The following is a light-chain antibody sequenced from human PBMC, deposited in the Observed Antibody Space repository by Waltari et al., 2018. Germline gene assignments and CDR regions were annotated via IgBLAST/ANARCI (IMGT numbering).Light chain of an antibody. Sequence: QAALTHPASVSGSLGQSITIPCTGTASAFGADDSVSWYQQFPGEAPRLIIYEVSNRPSRISSRFYGSKSANTASLTISGLQPDDEADYFCCSHTGIDTWVFGGGTTLTVL. J-gene: IGLJ3*02. V-gene: IGLV2-14*01. CDR3: CSHTGIDTWV. CDR2: EVS. CDR1: ASAFGADDS.